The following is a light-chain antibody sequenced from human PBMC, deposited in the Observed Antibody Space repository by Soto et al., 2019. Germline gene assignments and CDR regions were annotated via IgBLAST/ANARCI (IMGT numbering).Light chain of an antibody. CDR1: QSISSY. CDR3: QQSYSTPIT. J-gene: IGKJ5*01. CDR2: AAS. Sequence: DIQMTQSPSSLSASVGDRVTITCRASQSISSYFNWYQQKPGKAPKLLIYAASSLQSGVPSRFSGSGSGTDFTLTISSLQPEDFATYYCQQSYSTPITFGQGTRLAIK. V-gene: IGKV1-39*01.